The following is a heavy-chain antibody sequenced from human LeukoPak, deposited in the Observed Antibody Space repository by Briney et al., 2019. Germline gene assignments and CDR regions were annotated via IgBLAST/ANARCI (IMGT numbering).Heavy chain of an antibody. J-gene: IGHJ1*01. D-gene: IGHD3-10*01. Sequence: GRSLRLSCAASGFTFDDYAMHWVRQAPGKGLEWVSGISWNSGSIGYADSVKGRFTISRDNAKNSLYLQMNSLRAEDTALYYCAKDGSSGRAYFQHWGQGTLVTVSS. CDR1: GFTFDDYA. CDR3: AKDGSSGRAYFQH. CDR2: ISWNSGSI. V-gene: IGHV3-9*01.